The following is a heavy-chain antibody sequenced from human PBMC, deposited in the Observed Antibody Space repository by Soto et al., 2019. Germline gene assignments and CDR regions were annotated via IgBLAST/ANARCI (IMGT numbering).Heavy chain of an antibody. CDR2: IFYSGST. CDR3: ARGVLLLPAAALARYYLDY. J-gene: IGHJ4*02. Sequence: SETLSLTCTVSGGSISSGGYYWSWIRQHPGKGLEWIGYIFYSGSTYYNPSLKSRVTISVDTSKNQFSLKLSSVTAADTAVYYCARGVLLLPAAALARYYLDYWGQGTLVTVSS. CDR1: GGSISSGGYY. V-gene: IGHV4-31*03. D-gene: IGHD2-2*01.